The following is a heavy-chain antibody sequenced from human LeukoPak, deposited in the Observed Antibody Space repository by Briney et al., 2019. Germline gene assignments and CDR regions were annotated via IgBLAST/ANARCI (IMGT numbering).Heavy chain of an antibody. J-gene: IGHJ6*02. D-gene: IGHD2-15*01. V-gene: IGHV3-21*01. CDR3: ARLETVVVVAATYYYGMDV. CDR2: ISSSSSYI. CDR1: GFTFSSYS. Sequence: RGSLRLSCAASGFTFSSYSMNWVRQAPGKGLEWVSSISSSSSYIYYADSVKGRFTISRDNAKNSLYLQMNSLRAEDTAVYYCARLETVVVVAATYYYGMDVWGQGTTVTVSS.